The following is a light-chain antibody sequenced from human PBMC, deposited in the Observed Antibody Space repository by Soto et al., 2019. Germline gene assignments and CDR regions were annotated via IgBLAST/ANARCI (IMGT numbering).Light chain of an antibody. CDR2: RND. CDR1: NSRSGSNY. J-gene: IGLJ3*02. V-gene: IGLV1-47*01. CDR3: AKWDDSLRVEV. Sequence: QSVLPQPPSASGTPGQRVTISCSTSNSRSGSNYVYWYQQLPGTAPKLLIYRNDQRPSGVPDRFSGSKSGTSASLAISGLRSEEEADYYCAKWDDSLRVEVFGTGTKLTVL.